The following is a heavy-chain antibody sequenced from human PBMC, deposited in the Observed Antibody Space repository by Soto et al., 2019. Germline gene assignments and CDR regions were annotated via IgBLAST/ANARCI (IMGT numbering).Heavy chain of an antibody. V-gene: IGHV3-74*03. J-gene: IGHJ4*02. D-gene: IGHD3-16*01. CDR3: ARDLGGPDY. Sequence: EVHLEESGGGLVQPGGSLRLSCAASGFSLSPYWMHWVHQVPGGGLEWVARLSSDGFGAAYADSVKGRFFISRDIARNTLALQMNSLRVDDTAFYYCARDLGGPDYWGRGTSVTVSS. CDR1: GFSLSPYW. CDR2: LSSDGFGA.